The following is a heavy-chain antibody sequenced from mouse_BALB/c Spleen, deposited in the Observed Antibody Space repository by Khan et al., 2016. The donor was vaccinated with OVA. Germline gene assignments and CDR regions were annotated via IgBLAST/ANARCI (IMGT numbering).Heavy chain of an antibody. J-gene: IGHJ1*01. Sequence: EVELVESGGGLVQPGGSRKLSCAASGFTFSSFGIHWVRQAPKKGLEWVAYISSGSSTIYYVDTVKGRFTISRDIPKNTLFLQMTRVRCDDTAMYYCARAGGNFHWYFDVWGAGTSVTVAS. CDR2: ISSGSSTI. CDR3: ARAGGNFHWYFDV. CDR1: GFTFSSFG. V-gene: IGHV5-17*02. D-gene: IGHD2-1*01.